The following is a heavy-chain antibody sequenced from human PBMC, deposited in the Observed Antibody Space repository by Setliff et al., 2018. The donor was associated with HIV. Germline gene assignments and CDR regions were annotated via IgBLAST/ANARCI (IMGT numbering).Heavy chain of an antibody. CDR3: ATVIEMATIASFDY. J-gene: IGHJ4*02. Sequence: ASVKVSCKASGYTFTTYDTTWVRQAPGQGLEWLGWISPYNGHTNFAQKFQGRVTMTTDTATSTAYMEVRSLRSDDTAVYYCATVIEMATIASFDYWGQGTLVTVSS. D-gene: IGHD5-12*01. V-gene: IGHV1-18*01. CDR1: GYTFTTYD. CDR2: ISPYNGHT.